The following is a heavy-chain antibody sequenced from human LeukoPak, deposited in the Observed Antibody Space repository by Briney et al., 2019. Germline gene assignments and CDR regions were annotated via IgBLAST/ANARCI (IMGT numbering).Heavy chain of an antibody. Sequence: GGSLRLSCAVSGFSVSTNHMSWVRQAPGKGLEWVSVIYTDANTYYADSVKGRFTISRDNSKNTVFLQMNSLRAEDTAVYYCARAPLRYCSGGSCYSDFDYWGQGTLVTVSS. J-gene: IGHJ4*02. CDR3: ARAPLRYCSGGSCYSDFDY. CDR1: GFSVSTNH. V-gene: IGHV3-53*01. CDR2: IYTDANT. D-gene: IGHD2-15*01.